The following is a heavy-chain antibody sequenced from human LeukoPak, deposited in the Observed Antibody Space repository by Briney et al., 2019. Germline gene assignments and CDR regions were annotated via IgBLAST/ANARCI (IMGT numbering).Heavy chain of an antibody. Sequence: GGSLRLSCAASGFTFSAYAMDWVRQAPGKGLEWVAVISYDGSNQHKADSVRGRFTISRDNSKNTLYLQMNSLRAEDTAVYYCARDLHGRYSYGYRHWGQGTLVTVSS. CDR3: ARDLHGRYSYGYRH. CDR2: ISYDGSNQ. V-gene: IGHV3-30*03. D-gene: IGHD5-18*01. J-gene: IGHJ4*02. CDR1: GFTFSAYA.